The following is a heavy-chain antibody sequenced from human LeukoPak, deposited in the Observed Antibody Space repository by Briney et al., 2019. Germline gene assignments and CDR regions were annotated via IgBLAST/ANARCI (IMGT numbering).Heavy chain of an antibody. CDR2: FDPEDGET. V-gene: IGHV1-24*01. CDR3: ATDEAGAVAGHFDY. Sequence: ASVKVSCKVSGYTLTELSMHWVRQAPGKGLEWMGGFDPEDGETIYAQKFQGRVTMTEDPSTDTAYMELSSLRSEDTAVYYCATDEAGAVAGHFDYWGQGTLVTVSS. J-gene: IGHJ4*02. CDR1: GYTLTELS. D-gene: IGHD6-19*01.